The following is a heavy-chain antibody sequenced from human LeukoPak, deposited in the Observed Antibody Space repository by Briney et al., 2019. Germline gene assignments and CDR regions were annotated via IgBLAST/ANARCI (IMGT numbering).Heavy chain of an antibody. CDR3: AKAGYSGHHFDY. CDR2: ISYDGSNK. D-gene: IGHD5-12*01. Sequence: GRSLRLSCADSGFTFSSYGMHWVRQAPGKGLEWVAVISYDGSNKYYADSVKGRFTISRDNSKNTLYLQMNSLRAEDTAVYYCAKAGYSGHHFDYWGQGTLVTVSS. V-gene: IGHV3-30*18. CDR1: GFTFSSYG. J-gene: IGHJ4*02.